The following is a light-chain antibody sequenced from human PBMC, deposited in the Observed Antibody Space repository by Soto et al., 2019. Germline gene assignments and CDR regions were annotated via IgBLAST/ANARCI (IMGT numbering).Light chain of an antibody. J-gene: IGKJ3*01. CDR3: QQYYSTPPLFT. Sequence: DIVMTQSPDSLAVSLGERATINCKSIQSVLYSSTNKNYLAWYQQKPGQPPKLLIYWASTRESGVPDRFSGSGSGTDFTLTISSLQAEDVAVYYCQQYYSTPPLFTFGPGTKVDIK. CDR2: WAS. V-gene: IGKV4-1*01. CDR1: QSVLYSSTNKNY.